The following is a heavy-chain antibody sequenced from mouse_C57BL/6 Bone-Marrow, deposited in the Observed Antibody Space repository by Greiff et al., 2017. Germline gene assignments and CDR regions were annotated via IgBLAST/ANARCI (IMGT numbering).Heavy chain of an antibody. CDR2: IHPNSGST. Sequence: QVQLQQPGAELVKPGASVQLSCKASGYTFTSYWMHWVKQRPGQGLEWIGMIHPNSGSTNYNEKFKSKATLTVDTSSSTAYMQLSSLTSEDSAVYYCAKRDSSCDVAWCAYWGQGTLVTVSA. D-gene: IGHD3-2*02. V-gene: IGHV1-64*01. CDR3: AKRDSSCDVAWCAY. J-gene: IGHJ3*01. CDR1: GYTFTSYW.